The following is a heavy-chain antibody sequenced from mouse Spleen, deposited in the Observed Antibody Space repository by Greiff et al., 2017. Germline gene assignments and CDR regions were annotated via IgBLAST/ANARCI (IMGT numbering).Heavy chain of an antibody. CDR1: GYTFTNYW. J-gene: IGHJ4*01. Sequence: VQLQQSGAELVRPGTSVKMSCKASGYTFTNYWIGWAKQRPGHGLEWIGDIYPGGGYTNYNEKFKGKATLTADKSSSTAYMQFSSLTSEDSAIYYCARERYDGYYGAMDYWGQGTSVTVSS. CDR2: IYPGGGYT. V-gene: IGHV1-63*01. D-gene: IGHD2-3*01. CDR3: ARERYDGYYGAMDY.